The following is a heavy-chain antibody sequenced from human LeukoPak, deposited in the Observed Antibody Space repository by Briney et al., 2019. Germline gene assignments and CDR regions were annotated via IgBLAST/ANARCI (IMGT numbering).Heavy chain of an antibody. CDR3: AKDREWELLYYFDY. CDR2: INSDGSST. Sequence: GGSLRLSCAASGFTFSSYWMHWVRQAPGKGLVWVSRINSDGSSTSYADSVKGRFTISRDNSKNTLYLQMNSLRAEDTAVYYCAKDREWELLYYFDYWGQGTLVTVSS. D-gene: IGHD1-26*01. V-gene: IGHV3-74*01. J-gene: IGHJ4*02. CDR1: GFTFSSYW.